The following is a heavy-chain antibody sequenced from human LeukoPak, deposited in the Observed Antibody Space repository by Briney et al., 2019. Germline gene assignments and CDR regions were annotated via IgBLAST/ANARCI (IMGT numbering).Heavy chain of an antibody. CDR1: GFTFSSYA. Sequence: GGSLRLSCAASGFTFSSYAMSWVRQAPGKGLEWVSIISGSGSSTYYAGSVKGRFTISRDNSKNTLYLQINSLRAEDTALYYCAKLDRTGTTGWWDYWGQGTLVVVSS. V-gene: IGHV3-23*01. J-gene: IGHJ4*02. CDR3: AKLDRTGTTGWWDY. CDR2: ISGSGSST. D-gene: IGHD1-1*01.